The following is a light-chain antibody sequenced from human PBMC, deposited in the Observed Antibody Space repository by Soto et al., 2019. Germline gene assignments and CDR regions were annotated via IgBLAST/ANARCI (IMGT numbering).Light chain of an antibody. CDR2: DAS. J-gene: IGKJ2*01. CDR3: QQRSNWLYT. CDR1: QSVSSY. V-gene: IGKV3-11*01. Sequence: EIVLTQSPATLSLSPGERATLSCRASQSVSSYLAWYQQKPGQAPRLLIYDASNRATGIPPRFSGSGSGTDFTLTISSLEPEDFAVYYCQQRSNWLYTFGQGTKLEFQ.